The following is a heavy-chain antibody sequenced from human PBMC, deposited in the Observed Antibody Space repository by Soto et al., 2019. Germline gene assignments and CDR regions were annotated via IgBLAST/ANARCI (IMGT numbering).Heavy chain of an antibody. V-gene: IGHV3-53*01. CDR1: GFTVISNY. Sequence: GGSLRLSCAASGFTVISNYMSWVRQAPGKGLEWVSVIYSGGSTYYADSVKGRFTISRDNSKNTLYLQMNSLRAEDTAVYYCARDHDYGDYDGEVDYWGQGTLVTVSS. CDR2: IYSGGST. D-gene: IGHD4-17*01. J-gene: IGHJ4*02. CDR3: ARDHDYGDYDGEVDY.